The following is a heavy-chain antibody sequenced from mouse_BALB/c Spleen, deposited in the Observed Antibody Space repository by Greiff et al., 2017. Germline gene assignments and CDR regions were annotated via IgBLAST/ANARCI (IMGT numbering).Heavy chain of an antibody. CDR1: GYSITSDYA. CDR2: ISYSGST. J-gene: IGHJ3*01. V-gene: IGHV3-2*02. CDR3: ARFPPRSAWFAY. Sequence: EVQLQQSGPGLVKPSQSLSLTCTVTGYSITSDYAWNWIRQFPGNKLEWMGYISYSGSTSYNPSLKSRISITRDTSKNQFFLQLNSVTTEDTATYYCARFPPRSAWFAYWGQGTLVTVSA.